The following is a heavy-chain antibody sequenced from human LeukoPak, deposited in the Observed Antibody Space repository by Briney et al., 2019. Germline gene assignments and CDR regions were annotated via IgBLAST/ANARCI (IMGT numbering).Heavy chain of an antibody. J-gene: IGHJ2*01. V-gene: IGHV1-8*03. D-gene: IGHD2-15*01. CDR2: MNPNSGNT. CDR1: GYTFTSYD. CDR3: ARDATAPTRDVGYWYFDL. Sequence: ASVKVSCKASGYTFTSYDINWVRQATGQGLEWMGWMNPNSGNTGDARKFEGRVTITRNTSISTVYMEVSSLRYEDTAVYYCARDATAPTRDVGYWYFDLWGRGTLVTVST.